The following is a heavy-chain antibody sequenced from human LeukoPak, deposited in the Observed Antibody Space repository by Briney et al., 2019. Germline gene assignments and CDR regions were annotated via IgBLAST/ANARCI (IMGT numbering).Heavy chain of an antibody. CDR2: INWNGGST. Sequence: GGSLRLSCAASGFTFSNAWMSWVRQAPGKGLEWVSGINWNGGSTGYADSVKGRFTISRDNAKNSLYLQMNSLRAEDTALYYCAREIAAAGTGYWGQGTLVTVSS. CDR3: AREIAAAGTGY. D-gene: IGHD6-13*01. V-gene: IGHV3-20*04. J-gene: IGHJ4*02. CDR1: GFTFSNAW.